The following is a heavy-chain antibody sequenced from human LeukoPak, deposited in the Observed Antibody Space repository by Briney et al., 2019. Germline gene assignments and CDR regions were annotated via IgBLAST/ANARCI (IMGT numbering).Heavy chain of an antibody. CDR2: IYSDNT. CDR3: ARTAPTGNFDY. Sequence: GGSLRLSCTVSGFTVSSNSMSWVRQAPGKGLEWVSFIYSDNTHYSDSVKGRFTISRDNAKNSLYLQMNSLRAEDTAVYYCARTAPTGNFDYWGQGTLVTVSS. J-gene: IGHJ4*02. CDR1: GFTVSSNS. D-gene: IGHD1-1*01. V-gene: IGHV3-53*01.